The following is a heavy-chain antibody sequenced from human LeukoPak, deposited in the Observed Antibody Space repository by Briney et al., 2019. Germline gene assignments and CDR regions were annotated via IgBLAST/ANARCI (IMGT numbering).Heavy chain of an antibody. CDR2: ISYDGSNK. J-gene: IGHJ3*02. D-gene: IGHD3-10*01. Sequence: GGSLRLSCAASGFTFSSYAMHWARQAPGKGLEWVAVISYDGSNKYYADSVKGRFTISRDNSKNTLYLQMNSLRAEDTAVYYCARDDEFGFAFDIWGQGTMVTVSS. CDR1: GFTFSSYA. CDR3: ARDDEFGFAFDI. V-gene: IGHV3-30*04.